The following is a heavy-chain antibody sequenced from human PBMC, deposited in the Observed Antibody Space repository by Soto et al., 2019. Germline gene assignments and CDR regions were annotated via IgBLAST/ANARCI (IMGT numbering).Heavy chain of an antibody. V-gene: IGHV3-53*01. D-gene: IGHD3-22*01. CDR1: GFTVSSNY. CDR2: IYADGRT. J-gene: IGHJ4*02. Sequence: EVQVVESGGGLIQPGGSLRLSCAASGFTVSSNYMTWVRQAPGKGLEWVSVIYADGRTYYADSVKGRFTISRDNSKNTVYLPMNTLRAEDTAVYYCARGLSPGYNDNRGYFHLDYWGQGTLVTVSS. CDR3: ARGLSPGYNDNRGYFHLDY.